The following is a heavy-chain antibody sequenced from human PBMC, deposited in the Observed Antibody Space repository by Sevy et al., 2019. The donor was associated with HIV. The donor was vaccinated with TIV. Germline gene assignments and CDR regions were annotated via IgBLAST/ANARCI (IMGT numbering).Heavy chain of an antibody. V-gene: IGHV3-11*01. CDR1: GFTFSDYY. Sequence: GGSLRLSCAASGFTFSDYYMSWIRQAPGKGLEWVSYISSSGSTIYYADSVKGRLTISRDNAKNSLYLQMNSLRAEDTAVYYCARGLSGWDPDYYYYYGMDVWGQGTTVTVSS. J-gene: IGHJ6*02. CDR3: ARGLSGWDPDYYYYYGMDV. CDR2: ISSSGSTI. D-gene: IGHD6-19*01.